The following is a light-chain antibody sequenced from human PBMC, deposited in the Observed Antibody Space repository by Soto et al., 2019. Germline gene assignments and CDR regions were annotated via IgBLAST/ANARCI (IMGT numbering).Light chain of an antibody. CDR1: QSVSSSY. Sequence: IVLTQSPGTLSLSPGERATLTCRASQSVSSSYLAWYQQKPGQAPRLSIYGASNRATGIPDRVSGSGSGTDSTLTISRLEPEDFAVYDCQQYENSPLTFGGGTKVDIK. J-gene: IGKJ4*01. CDR2: GAS. CDR3: QQYENSPLT. V-gene: IGKV3-20*01.